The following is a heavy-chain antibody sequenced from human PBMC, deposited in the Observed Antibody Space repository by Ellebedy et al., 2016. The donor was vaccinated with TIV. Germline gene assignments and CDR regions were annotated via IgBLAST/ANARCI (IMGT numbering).Heavy chain of an antibody. Sequence: ASVKVSCKAFGYTFTGYYMHWVRQAPGQGLEWMGWINPNSGGTNYAQKFQGRVTMTRDTSISTAYMELSRLRSDDTAVYYCARVLVNGDYYGMDVWGQGTTVTVSS. CDR1: GYTFTGYY. CDR3: ARVLVNGDYYGMDV. CDR2: INPNSGGT. D-gene: IGHD3-9*01. J-gene: IGHJ6*02. V-gene: IGHV1-2*02.